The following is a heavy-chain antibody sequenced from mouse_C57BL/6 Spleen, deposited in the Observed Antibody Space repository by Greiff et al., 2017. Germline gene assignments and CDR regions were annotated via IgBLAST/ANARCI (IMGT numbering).Heavy chain of an antibody. CDR1: GFSLTSYG. Sequence: VKLVESGPGLVAPSQSLSITCTVSGFSLTSYGVDWVRQPPGKGLEWLGVIWGGGSTTSNLALMSRRNVNKNNCKSQVFLIMNSLQADDTAMYYCAKHSGGAYFDVWGTGTTVTVSS. CDR2: IWGGGST. J-gene: IGHJ1*03. V-gene: IGHV2-9*01. CDR3: AKHSGGAYFDV. D-gene: IGHD1-3*01.